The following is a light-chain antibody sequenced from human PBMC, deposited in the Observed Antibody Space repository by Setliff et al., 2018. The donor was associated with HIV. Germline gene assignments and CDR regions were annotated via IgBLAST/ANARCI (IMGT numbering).Light chain of an antibody. CDR2: DVS. J-gene: IGLJ1*01. CDR3: SSYTSNNSGV. CDR1: SSDVGDYNY. V-gene: IGLV2-14*01. Sequence: QSALTQPASVSGSPGQSITISCTGTSSDVGDYNYVSWSQQHPGKAPKLMIYDVSKRPSGVSNRFSGSNSGNTASLTISGLQAEDEADYYCSSYTSNNSGVFGTGTKVTVL.